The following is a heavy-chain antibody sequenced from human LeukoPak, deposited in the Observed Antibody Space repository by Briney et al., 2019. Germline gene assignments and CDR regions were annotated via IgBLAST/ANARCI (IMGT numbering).Heavy chain of an antibody. CDR3: ARSERFLEWLSQVDY. V-gene: IGHV3-30-3*01. D-gene: IGHD3-3*01. CDR1: GFTFSSYA. CDR2: ISYDGSNK. J-gene: IGHJ4*02. Sequence: PGGSLRLSCAASGFTFSSYAMHWVRQAPGKGPEWVAVISYDGSNKYYADSVKGRFTISRDNSKNTLYLQMNSLRAEDTAVYYCARSERFLEWLSQVDYWGQGTLVTVSS.